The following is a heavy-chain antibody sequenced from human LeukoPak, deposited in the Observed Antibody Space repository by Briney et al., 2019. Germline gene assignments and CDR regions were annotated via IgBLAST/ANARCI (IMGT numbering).Heavy chain of an antibody. D-gene: IGHD2-15*01. CDR2: ISYDGSNK. CDR1: GFTFSSYG. CDR3: AKDCPVDIVVVVAADYYFDY. J-gene: IGHJ4*02. V-gene: IGHV3-30*18. Sequence: PGGSLRLSCAASGFTFSSYGMHWVRQAPGKGLEWVAVISYDGSNKYYADSVKGRFTISRDNSKNTLYLQMNGLRAEDTAVYYCAKDCPVDIVVVVAADYYFDYWGQGTLVTVSS.